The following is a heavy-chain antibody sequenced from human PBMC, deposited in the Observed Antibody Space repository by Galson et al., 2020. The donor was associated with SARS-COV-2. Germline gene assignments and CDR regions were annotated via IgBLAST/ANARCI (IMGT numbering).Heavy chain of an antibody. V-gene: IGHV1-8*01. D-gene: IGHD3-10*01. Sequence: ASVKVSCKTSGYTFTSYDINWVRQATGQGLEWMGWMNPNSGNSGCTQKFQGRVTMTRDTSISTAYMELSKLTSEDTAVYYCSRLVSLPWVEFGLPNSGMDVRGQGTTVSVCS. CDR1: GYTFTSYD. CDR2: MNPNSGNS. J-gene: IGHJ6*02. CDR3: SRLVSLPWVEFGLPNSGMDV.